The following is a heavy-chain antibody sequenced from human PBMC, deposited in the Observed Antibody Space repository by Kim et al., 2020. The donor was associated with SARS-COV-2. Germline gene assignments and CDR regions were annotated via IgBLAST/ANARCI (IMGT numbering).Heavy chain of an antibody. D-gene: IGHD1-1*01. Sequence: YNPSLKRRVTMSVDTPRNQFSLKLSSVTAADTAVYYCARGLDQPDWYFDLWGRGTLVTVSS. V-gene: IGHV4-4*07. J-gene: IGHJ2*01. CDR3: ARGLDQPDWYFDL.